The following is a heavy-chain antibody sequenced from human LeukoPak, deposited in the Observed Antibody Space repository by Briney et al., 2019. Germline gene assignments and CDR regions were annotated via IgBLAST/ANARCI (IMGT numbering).Heavy chain of an antibody. D-gene: IGHD5-18*01. CDR2: IYTSGST. Sequence: SETLSLTCTVSGGSISSGSYYWSWIRQPAGKGLEWIGRIYTSGSTNYNPSLKSRVTISVDTSKNQFSLKLSSVTAADTAVYYCARDQEYSYGHFDYWGQGTLVTVSS. CDR3: ARDQEYSYGHFDY. J-gene: IGHJ4*02. V-gene: IGHV4-61*02. CDR1: GGSISSGSYY.